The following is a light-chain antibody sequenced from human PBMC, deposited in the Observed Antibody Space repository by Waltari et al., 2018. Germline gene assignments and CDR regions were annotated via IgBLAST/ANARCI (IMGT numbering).Light chain of an antibody. CDR2: DVS. J-gene: IGLJ2*01. CDR1: SSDGYEYRL. V-gene: IGLV2-14*03. Sequence: QSALTQPPSVSGSPGQSAPISCTGVSSDGYEYRLISWFRPHPGKAPKLILYDVSNRASDISNRFSGYKSGNTASLTISRLQADDEADYFCSYYPDTHTPVVFGGGTKLTV. CDR3: SYYPDTHTPVV.